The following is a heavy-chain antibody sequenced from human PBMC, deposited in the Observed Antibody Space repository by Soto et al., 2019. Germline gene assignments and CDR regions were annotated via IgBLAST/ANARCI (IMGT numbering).Heavy chain of an antibody. Sequence: QVQLVESGGGVVQPGRSLRLSCAASGFNFSSYGMHWVRQAPGKGLEWVAVIWYDGSNKYYTDSVKGRFTISRDNSKNTLYLQMNSLRAEDTAVYYCAATPDTDYYYYYYMDVWGKGTTVTVSS. J-gene: IGHJ6*03. CDR1: GFNFSSYG. V-gene: IGHV3-33*01. D-gene: IGHD5-18*01. CDR2: IWYDGSNK. CDR3: AATPDTDYYYYYYMDV.